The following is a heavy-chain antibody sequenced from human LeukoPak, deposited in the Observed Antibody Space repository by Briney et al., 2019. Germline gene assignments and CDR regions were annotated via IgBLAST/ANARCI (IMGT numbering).Heavy chain of an antibody. CDR1: GDTFTNYY. J-gene: IGHJ4*02. Sequence: APVKISCKASGDTFTNYYIHWVQQAPGKGLEWMGRVDPEDDEAIYAEKFQGRVTITADTSTDTAYMELSSLRSEDTAVYYCARDLEGLLPVDHWGQGTLVTVSS. V-gene: IGHV1-69-2*01. CDR2: VDPEDDEA. D-gene: IGHD3-3*01. CDR3: ARDLEGLLPVDH.